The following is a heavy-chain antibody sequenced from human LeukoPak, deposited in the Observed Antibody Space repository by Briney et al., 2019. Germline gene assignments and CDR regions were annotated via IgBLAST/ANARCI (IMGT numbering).Heavy chain of an antibody. CDR2: ISASGDST. CDR3: ARDGAARSSGSFGD. CDR1: GFTFSSSS. D-gene: IGHD3-10*01. J-gene: IGHJ4*02. Sequence: GGSLRLSCAASGFTFSSSSMNWVRQAPGKGLERVSPISASGDSTYYADSVKGPFTISRDNSKNTLYLQMNSLRAEDTAVYFCARDGAARSSGSFGDWGQGTLVTVSS. V-gene: IGHV3-23*01.